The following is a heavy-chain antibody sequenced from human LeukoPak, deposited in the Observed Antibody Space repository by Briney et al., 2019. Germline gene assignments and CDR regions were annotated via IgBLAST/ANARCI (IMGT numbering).Heavy chain of an antibody. CDR1: GYTFTSYD. Sequence: GASVKVSCKASGYTFTSYDINWVRQATGQGLEWMGWMNPNSGNTGYAQKFQGRVTMTRNTSISTAYMELSSLRSEDTAVYYCARGKSVATAPRHPFDLWGQGTLVTVSS. D-gene: IGHD5-12*01. V-gene: IGHV1-8*01. CDR2: MNPNSGNT. J-gene: IGHJ4*02. CDR3: ARGKSVATAPRHPFDL.